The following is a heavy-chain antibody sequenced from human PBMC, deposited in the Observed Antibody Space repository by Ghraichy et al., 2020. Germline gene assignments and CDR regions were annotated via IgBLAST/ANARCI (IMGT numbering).Heavy chain of an antibody. D-gene: IGHD5-24*01. Sequence: GGSLRLSCAASGFTFSRHTMSWVRQAPGKGLEWVSAIGGSGFKTYYADSVKGRFTISRDNSQNTMYLQMDSLRAEDTAVYYCAKPKLSDSEINYYFYLWGRGTLVTFS. V-gene: IGHV3-23*01. CDR3: AKPKLSDSEINYYFYL. CDR1: GFTFSRHT. J-gene: IGHJ2*01. CDR2: IGGSGFKT.